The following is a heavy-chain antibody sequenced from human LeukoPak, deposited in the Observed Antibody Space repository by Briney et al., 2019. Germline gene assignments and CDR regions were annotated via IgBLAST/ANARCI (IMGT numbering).Heavy chain of an antibody. Sequence: ASVKVSCKASGYRFTSYGISWVRQAPGQGLEWMGWISAYNGNTNYAQKLQGRVTMTTDTSTSTAYMELRSLRSDDAAVYYCARGGDGDILTGLVFDYWGQGTLVTVYS. J-gene: IGHJ4*02. CDR3: ARGGDGDILTGLVFDY. D-gene: IGHD3-9*01. CDR2: ISAYNGNT. CDR1: GYRFTSYG. V-gene: IGHV1-18*01.